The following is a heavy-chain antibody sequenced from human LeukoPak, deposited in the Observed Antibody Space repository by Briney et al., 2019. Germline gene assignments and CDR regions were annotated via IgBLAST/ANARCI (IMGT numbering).Heavy chain of an antibody. Sequence: ASVKVSCKASGYTFTSYGISWVRQAPGQGLEWMGWISAYNGNTNYAQKLQGRVTMTTDTSTSTAYMELRSLRSDDTAVYYCARPIMYYYDSSGYPQPYLDYWGQGTLVTVSS. D-gene: IGHD3-22*01. CDR1: GYTFTSYG. CDR3: ARPIMYYYDSSGYPQPYLDY. CDR2: ISAYNGNT. V-gene: IGHV1-18*01. J-gene: IGHJ4*02.